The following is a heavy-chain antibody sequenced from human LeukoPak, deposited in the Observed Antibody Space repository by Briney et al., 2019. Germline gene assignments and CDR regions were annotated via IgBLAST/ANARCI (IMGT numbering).Heavy chain of an antibody. J-gene: IGHJ3*02. CDR2: IRYDGSNK. D-gene: IGHD4-17*01. Sequence: GGSLRLSCAASGFTFSSYGMHWVRQAPGKGLEWVAFIRYDGSNKYYADSVKGRFTISRDNSKNTLYLQMTSLRAEDTAVYYCAKFLGDYPRPDAFDIWGQGTMVTVSS. CDR3: AKFLGDYPRPDAFDI. CDR1: GFTFSSYG. V-gene: IGHV3-30*02.